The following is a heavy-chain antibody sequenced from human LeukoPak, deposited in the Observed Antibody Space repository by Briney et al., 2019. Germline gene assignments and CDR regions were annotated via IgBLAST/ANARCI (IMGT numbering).Heavy chain of an antibody. D-gene: IGHD3-10*01. CDR2: INPNGGAT. CDR1: GYTFTHYY. Sequence: GASVKVSCKASGYTFTHYYIHWVRQATGQGLECMGIINPNGGATSYTQKFQGRVTMTRDTSTSTVYMELSSLRSEDTAVYYCARVMVAWFGDKAFDYWGQGTLVTVSS. V-gene: IGHV1-46*01. J-gene: IGHJ4*02. CDR3: ARVMVAWFGDKAFDY.